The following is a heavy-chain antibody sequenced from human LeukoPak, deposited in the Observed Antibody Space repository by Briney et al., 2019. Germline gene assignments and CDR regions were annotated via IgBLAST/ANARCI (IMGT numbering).Heavy chain of an antibody. J-gene: IGHJ1*01. V-gene: IGHV1-46*01. CDR2: INPSGGST. CDR1: GYTFTSYY. Sequence: ASVKVSCKASGYTFTSYYMHWVRQAPGQGLEWMGIINPSGGSTSYAQKFQGRVTMTRDTSTSTVYMELSCLRSEDTAVYYCASGDYYDSSGYYGNEYFQHWGQGTLVTVSS. D-gene: IGHD3-22*01. CDR3: ASGDYYDSSGYYGNEYFQH.